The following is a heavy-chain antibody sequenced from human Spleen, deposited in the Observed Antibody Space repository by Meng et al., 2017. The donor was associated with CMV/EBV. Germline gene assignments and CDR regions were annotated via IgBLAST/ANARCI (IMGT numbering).Heavy chain of an antibody. D-gene: IGHD3-10*01. CDR1: GFTVSNNY. Sequence: GGSLRLSCAASGFTVSNNYMSWVRQAPGKGLEWVANIKQDGSEKYYVDSVKGRFTISRDNAKNSLYLQMNSLRAEDTAVYYCARAHGEWFGEFDYWGQGTLVTVSS. CDR2: IKQDGSEK. J-gene: IGHJ4*02. CDR3: ARAHGEWFGEFDY. V-gene: IGHV3-7*01.